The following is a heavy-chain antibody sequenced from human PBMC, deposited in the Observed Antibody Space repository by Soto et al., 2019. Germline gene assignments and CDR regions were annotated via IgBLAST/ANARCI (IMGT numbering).Heavy chain of an antibody. CDR1: GFTFSSYS. CDR2: ISSSSSTI. V-gene: IGHV3-48*01. CDR3: ARAYYYDSSGYLNWFDP. J-gene: IGHJ5*02. D-gene: IGHD3-22*01. Sequence: GGSLRLSCAASGFTFSSYSMNWVRQAPGKGLEWVSYISSSSSTIYYADSVKGRFTISRDNAKNSLYLQMNSLRAKDTAVYYCARAYYYDSSGYLNWFDPWGQGTLVTVSS.